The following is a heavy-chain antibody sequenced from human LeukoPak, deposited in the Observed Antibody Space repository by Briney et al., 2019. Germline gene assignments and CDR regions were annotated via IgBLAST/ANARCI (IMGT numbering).Heavy chain of an antibody. CDR3: ARGRLGTAARPSSRNWFDP. J-gene: IGHJ5*02. D-gene: IGHD6-6*01. Sequence: MTSETLSLTCAVYGGSFSGYYWSWIRQPPGKGLEWIGEINHSGSTNYNPSLKSRVTISVDTSKNQFSLKLSSVTAADTAVYYCARGRLGTAARPSSRNWFDPWGQGTLVTVSS. V-gene: IGHV4-34*01. CDR2: INHSGST. CDR1: GGSFSGYY.